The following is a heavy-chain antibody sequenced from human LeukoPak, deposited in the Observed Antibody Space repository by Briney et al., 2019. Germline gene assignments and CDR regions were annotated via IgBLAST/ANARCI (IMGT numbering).Heavy chain of an antibody. Sequence: PSETLSLTCAVYGGSLRGYYWSWIRQTPGKGLEWIGEINHSGNTDYSPSLKSRVIISLDTSKNQFSLKLSSVTAADTAVYYCARLSRPYYDILTGGYYFDYWGQGTLVTVSS. J-gene: IGHJ4*02. D-gene: IGHD3-9*01. V-gene: IGHV4-34*01. CDR2: INHSGNT. CDR3: ARLSRPYYDILTGGYYFDY. CDR1: GGSLRGYY.